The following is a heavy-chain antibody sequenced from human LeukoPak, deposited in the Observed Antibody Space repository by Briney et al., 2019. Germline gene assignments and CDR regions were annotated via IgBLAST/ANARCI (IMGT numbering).Heavy chain of an antibody. CDR1: GGSISSYY. J-gene: IGHJ4*02. CDR3: ARDSGSYLQPTDY. Sequence: SETLSLTCTVSGGSISSYYWSWIRQPPGKGLEWIGYIHHSGSTNYKPSLKSRVTISLGMSSNQFSLRLDSVTAADTAVYYCARDSGSYLQPTDYWGQGTLVTVSS. D-gene: IGHD1-26*01. V-gene: IGHV4-59*01. CDR2: IHHSGST.